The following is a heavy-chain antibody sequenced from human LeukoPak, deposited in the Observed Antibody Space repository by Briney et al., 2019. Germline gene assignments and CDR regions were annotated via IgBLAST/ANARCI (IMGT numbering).Heavy chain of an antibody. D-gene: IGHD1-7*01. CDR2: IYYSGST. V-gene: IGHV4-61*05. CDR3: ARGNYGYYYYYYMDV. J-gene: IGHJ6*03. Sequence: SETLSLTCTVSGGSISSSSYYWGWLRQPPGKGLEWIGYIYYSGSTNYNPSLKSRVTISVDTSKNQFSLKLSSVTAADTAVYYCARGNYGYYYYYYMDVWGKGTTVTVSS. CDR1: GGSISSSSYY.